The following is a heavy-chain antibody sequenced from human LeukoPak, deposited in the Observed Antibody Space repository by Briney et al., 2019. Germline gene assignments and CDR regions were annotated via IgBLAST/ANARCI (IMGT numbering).Heavy chain of an antibody. Sequence: PSETLSLTCTVSGGSISSSTYFWGWIRQPPGKGLEFIGLINYSGTTYYNPSLQSRVTISVDTSKNQFSLKLSSVTAADTAVYYCVRRSDLTTNVDYWGQGTLVTVSS. CDR2: INYSGTT. D-gene: IGHD2-15*01. CDR3: VRRSDLTTNVDY. J-gene: IGHJ4*02. CDR1: GGSISSSTYF. V-gene: IGHV4-39*01.